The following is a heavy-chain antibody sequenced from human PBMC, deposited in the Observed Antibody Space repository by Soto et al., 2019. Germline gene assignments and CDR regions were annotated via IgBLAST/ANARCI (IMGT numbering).Heavy chain of an antibody. J-gene: IGHJ5*02. CDR1: GGSFSGYY. Sequence: QVQLQQWGAGLLKPSETLSLTCAVYGGSFSGYYWSWIRQPPGKGLEWIGEINHSGSTNYNPSLKSRVTISVDTSKNQFSLKLSSVTAADTAVYYCARRYFDWLLSGRSRFDPWGQGTLVTVSS. CDR2: INHSGST. D-gene: IGHD3-9*01. V-gene: IGHV4-34*01. CDR3: ARRYFDWLLSGRSRFDP.